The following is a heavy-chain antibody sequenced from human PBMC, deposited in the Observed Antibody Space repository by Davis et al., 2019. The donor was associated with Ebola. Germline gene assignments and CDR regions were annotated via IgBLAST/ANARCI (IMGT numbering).Heavy chain of an antibody. D-gene: IGHD4-11*01. V-gene: IGHV3-21*01. Sequence: PGGSLRLSCAASGFTFSSYWMNWVRQAPGKGLEWVSSISSSSSYIYYADSVKGRFTISRDNAKNSLYLQMNSLRAEDTAVYYCASPRRPTVTAYYYYYGMDVWGQGTTVTVSS. CDR3: ASPRRPTVTAYYYYYGMDV. J-gene: IGHJ6*02. CDR1: GFTFSSYW. CDR2: ISSSSSYI.